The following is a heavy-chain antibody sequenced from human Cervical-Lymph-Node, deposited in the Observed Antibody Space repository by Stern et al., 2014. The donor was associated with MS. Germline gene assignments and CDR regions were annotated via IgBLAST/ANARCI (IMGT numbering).Heavy chain of an antibody. Sequence: VQLVESGGGLVKPGGSLRLSCAASGFSFSDHYMSWIRQAPGKGLGWISYISSTGSSRYYVDSVKGRFTVSRDNSNNSLSLQMNSLRTEDTAMYYCASPGPQNAFDIWGQGTMVTVSS. CDR3: ASPGPQNAFDI. V-gene: IGHV3-11*01. CDR2: ISSTGSSR. CDR1: GFSFSDHY. J-gene: IGHJ3*02.